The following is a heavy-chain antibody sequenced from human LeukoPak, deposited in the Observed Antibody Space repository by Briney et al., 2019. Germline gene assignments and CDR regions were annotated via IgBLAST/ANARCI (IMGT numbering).Heavy chain of an antibody. V-gene: IGHV4-39*01. Sequence: SETLSLTCTVSGGSISSSSYYWGWIRQPPGKGLEGIGSIYYSGSTYYNPSLKSRDTISVDTSKNQFSLKLSSVTAADTAVYYCARHTVTTSVGYYGMDVWGQGTTVTVSS. CDR2: IYYSGST. J-gene: IGHJ6*02. CDR1: GGSISSSSYY. D-gene: IGHD4-17*01. CDR3: ARHTVTTSVGYYGMDV.